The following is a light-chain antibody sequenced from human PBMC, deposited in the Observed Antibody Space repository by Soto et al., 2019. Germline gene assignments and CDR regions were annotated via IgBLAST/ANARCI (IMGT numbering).Light chain of an antibody. CDR1: QSINSE. Sequence: EIVMTQSPATLSLSPGERAALSCRASQSINSELAWYQQKPGQPPRLLIYGASTRATGVPARFTGSESGSEFTLTISGLQSQDFAVYYCQQGHNWPLTFGQATRLAI. V-gene: IGKV3-15*01. CDR2: GAS. CDR3: QQGHNWPLT. J-gene: IGKJ2*01.